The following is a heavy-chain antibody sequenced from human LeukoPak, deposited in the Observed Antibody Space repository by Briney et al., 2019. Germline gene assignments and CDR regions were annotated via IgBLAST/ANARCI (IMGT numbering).Heavy chain of an antibody. J-gene: IGHJ4*02. Sequence: SETLSLTCTVSGGSISSYYWGWIRQPPGKGLEWIGSIYYSGSTYYNPSLKSRVTISVDTSKNQFSLKLSSVTAADTAVYYCARIRGGSYVAYWGQGALVTVSS. CDR2: IYYSGST. D-gene: IGHD1-26*01. CDR1: GGSISSYY. CDR3: ARIRGGSYVAY. V-gene: IGHV4-39*07.